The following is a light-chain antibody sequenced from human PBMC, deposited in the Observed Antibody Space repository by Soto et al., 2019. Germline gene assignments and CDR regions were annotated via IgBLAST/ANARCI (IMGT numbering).Light chain of an antibody. Sequence: EIVLTQSRATLSLSPGERATLSCRASQSVSNYLAWFQQKPGQAPRLLIYDASNRATGIPARFSGSGSGTDFTLTICSLEPEDFAVYYCQQRSSWPLLTFGGGTKVEI. V-gene: IGKV3-11*01. J-gene: IGKJ4*01. CDR1: QSVSNY. CDR2: DAS. CDR3: QQRSSWPLLT.